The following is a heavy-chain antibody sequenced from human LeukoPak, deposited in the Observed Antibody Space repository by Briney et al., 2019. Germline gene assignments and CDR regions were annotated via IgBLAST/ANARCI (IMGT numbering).Heavy chain of an antibody. D-gene: IGHD4-17*01. CDR2: TNPSGGST. CDR3: ARANGDNDAFDI. V-gene: IGHV1-46*01. CDR1: GYTFTSYY. J-gene: IGHJ3*02. Sequence: ASVKVSCKASGYTFTSYYMHWVRQAPGQGLEWMGITNPSGGSTSYAQKFQGRVTMTRDTSTSTVYMELSSLRSEDTAVYYCARANGDNDAFDIWGQGTMVTVSS.